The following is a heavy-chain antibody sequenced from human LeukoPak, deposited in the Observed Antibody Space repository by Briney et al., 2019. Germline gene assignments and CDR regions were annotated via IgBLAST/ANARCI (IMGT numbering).Heavy chain of an antibody. CDR1: GFSLSSYV. J-gene: IGHJ3*02. CDR2: TLYDGSKK. Sequence: PGGSLRLSCAASGFSLSSYVLHWVRQAPGEGLEWVAVTLYDGSKKYYAVSVKGRFTISRDNSKNTLYLQMNSLRGEDTAVYYCARGAVAVSDAFDIWGQGTMDTVSS. V-gene: IGHV3-30*04. CDR3: ARGAVAVSDAFDI. D-gene: IGHD6-19*01.